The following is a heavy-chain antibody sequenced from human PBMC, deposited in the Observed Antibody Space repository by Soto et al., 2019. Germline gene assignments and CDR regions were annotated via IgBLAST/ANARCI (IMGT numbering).Heavy chain of an antibody. J-gene: IGHJ4*02. CDR3: ARRLFVRGTLGYYDY. V-gene: IGHV4-4*02. CDR2: IFHSGSS. Sequence: PSLTCSVSNDSIRSDNWWSWVRQPPGKGLEWIGEIFHSGSSNNNPSLKSRVTLSVDKTKNEFSLKLNSVTAADTAVYYCARRLFVRGTLGYYDYWGQGTLVTVSS. D-gene: IGHD3-10*02. CDR1: NDSIRSDNW.